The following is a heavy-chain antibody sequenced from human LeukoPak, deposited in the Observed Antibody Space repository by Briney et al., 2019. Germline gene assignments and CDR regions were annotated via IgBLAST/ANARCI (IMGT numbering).Heavy chain of an antibody. CDR3: AKDLRTLLVGSSPGESD. J-gene: IGHJ4*02. D-gene: IGHD6-6*01. CDR2: ISGSGGST. V-gene: IGHV3-23*01. CDR1: GFTFDDYG. Sequence: GGSLRLSCAASGFTFDDYGMSWVRQAPGKGLEGVSAISGSGGSTYYADSVKGRFTISRDNSKNTLYLQMNSLRAEDTAVYYCAKDLRTLLVGSSPGESDGGQGTLVTVSS.